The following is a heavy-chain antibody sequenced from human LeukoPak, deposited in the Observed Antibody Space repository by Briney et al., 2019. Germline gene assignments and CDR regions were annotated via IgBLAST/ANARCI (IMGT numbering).Heavy chain of an antibody. CDR3: AKDSYYDSSGYFDC. D-gene: IGHD3-22*01. J-gene: IGHJ4*02. CDR1: GFTFSTYA. V-gene: IGHV3-23*01. CDR2: ISGSGGST. Sequence: GGSLRLSCAASGFTFSTYALSWVRQAPGKGLEWVSAISGSGGSTYYADSVKGRFTISRDNSKNTLYLQMNSLRAEDTAVYYCAKDSYYDSSGYFDCWGQGTLVTVSS.